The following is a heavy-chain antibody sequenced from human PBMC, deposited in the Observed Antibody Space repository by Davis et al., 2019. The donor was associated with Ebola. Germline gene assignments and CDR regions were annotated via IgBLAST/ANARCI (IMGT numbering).Heavy chain of an antibody. CDR1: RYTFIRYY. V-gene: IGHV1-46*01. CDR2: INPSGGST. Sequence: SVPVSCMASRYTFIRYYMHWVRQAPGQGLERMGIINPSGGSTSYAQKFQGRVTMTRDTSTSTVYMELSSLRSEDTAVYYCARGWRVVVPAAMGGYNWFDPWGQGTLVTVSS. D-gene: IGHD2-2*01. J-gene: IGHJ5*02. CDR3: ARGWRVVVPAAMGGYNWFDP.